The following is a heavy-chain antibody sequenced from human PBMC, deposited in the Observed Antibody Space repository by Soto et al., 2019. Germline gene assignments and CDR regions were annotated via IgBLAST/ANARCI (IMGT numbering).Heavy chain of an antibody. D-gene: IGHD3-3*01. CDR3: VRGGYDFWSGDYYYYGMDV. J-gene: IGHJ6*02. Sequence: QVQLVQSGAEVKKPGSSVKVSCKASGGTFSSYAISWVRQAPGQGLEWMGGIIPIFGTANYAQKFQGRVTITADESTSTAYMELSSLRSEDTAVYYCVRGGYDFWSGDYYYYGMDVWGQGTTVTVSS. CDR2: IIPIFGTA. CDR1: GGTFSSYA. V-gene: IGHV1-69*01.